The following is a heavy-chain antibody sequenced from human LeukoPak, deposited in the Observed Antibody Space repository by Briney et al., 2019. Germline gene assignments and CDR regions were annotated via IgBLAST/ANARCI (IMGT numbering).Heavy chain of an antibody. V-gene: IGHV1-69*05. CDR1: GGTFSSYA. D-gene: IGHD3-3*01. CDR2: IIPIFGTA. J-gene: IGHJ4*02. Sequence: ASVKVSCKASGGTFSSYAISWVRQAPGQGLEWMGGIIPIFGTANYAQKFQGRVTITTDESTSTAYMELGSLRSEDTAVYYCATLTPWSGDDGGDLDYWGQGTLVTVSS. CDR3: ATLTPWSGDDGGDLDY.